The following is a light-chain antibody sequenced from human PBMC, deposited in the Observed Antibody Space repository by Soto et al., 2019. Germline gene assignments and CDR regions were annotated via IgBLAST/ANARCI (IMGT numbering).Light chain of an antibody. J-gene: IGKJ1*01. CDR1: QIISNW. CDR2: KAS. CDR3: QQYNNYWT. V-gene: IGKV1-5*03. Sequence: DIQMTQSPSTLSASVGDRVTITCRASQIISNWLAWYQQKPGKAPKLLIYKASSLESGVPSRFSGSGSGTEFTLAISSLQPDDFATYYCQQYNNYWTFGQVTKVEIK.